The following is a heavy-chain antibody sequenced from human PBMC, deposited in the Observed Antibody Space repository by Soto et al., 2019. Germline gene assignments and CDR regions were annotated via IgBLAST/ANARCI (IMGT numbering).Heavy chain of an antibody. CDR3: ARGHYYYDSSGYYYVY. D-gene: IGHD3-22*01. J-gene: IGHJ4*02. V-gene: IGHV5-51*01. CDR1: GYSFTSYW. Sequence: GESLKISCQGSGYSFTSYWIGWVRQMPGKGLEWMGIIYPGDSDTRYSPSFQGQVTISADKSISTAYLQWSSLKASDTAMYYCARGHYYYDSSGYYYVYWGQGTLVTVSS. CDR2: IYPGDSDT.